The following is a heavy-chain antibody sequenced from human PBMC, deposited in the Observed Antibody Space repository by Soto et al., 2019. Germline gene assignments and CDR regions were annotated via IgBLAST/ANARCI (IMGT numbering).Heavy chain of an antibody. CDR3: ARRDSGGFFRFFDS. Sequence: GXSVKVSCKASGGSLSTNPISWVRQAPGQGLEWMGGTGSGTGPGNNAQKFQGRLTVTADKSTSTVCMELTNLSSEDTAVYYCARRDSGGFFRFFDSWGQGTLVTASS. CDR1: GGSLSTNP. V-gene: IGHV1-69*06. J-gene: IGHJ4*02. CDR2: TGSGTGPG. D-gene: IGHD5-18*01.